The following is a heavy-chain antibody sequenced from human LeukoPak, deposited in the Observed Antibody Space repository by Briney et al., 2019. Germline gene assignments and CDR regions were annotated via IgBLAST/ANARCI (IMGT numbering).Heavy chain of an antibody. J-gene: IGHJ4*02. CDR3: ARLPAYSGSLGYFDY. Sequence: GGSLRLSCAASGFTFSSYSVNRVRQAPGKGLEWVSSISSSSSYIYYADSVKGRFTISRDNAKNSLYLRLNSLRAEDTAVYYCARLPAYSGSLGYFDYWGQGTLVTVSS. CDR1: GFTFSSYS. CDR2: ISSSSSYI. D-gene: IGHD1-26*01. V-gene: IGHV3-21*01.